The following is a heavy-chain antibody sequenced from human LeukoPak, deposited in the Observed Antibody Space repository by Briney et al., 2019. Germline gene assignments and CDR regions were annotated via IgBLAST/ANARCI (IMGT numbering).Heavy chain of an antibody. CDR1: GYTFSSYA. D-gene: IGHD3-22*01. J-gene: IGHJ4*02. CDR2: ISYDGSNK. CDR3: AKDPLSSGYFIAPPFDN. V-gene: IGHV3-30*04. Sequence: GGSLRLACSASGYTFSSYAMHWVRQAPGKGLEWVAVISYDGSNKYYADSVKGRFTISRDNSKNTLYLQLNSLRAEDTAVYYCAKDPLSSGYFIAPPFDNWGQGTLVTVSS.